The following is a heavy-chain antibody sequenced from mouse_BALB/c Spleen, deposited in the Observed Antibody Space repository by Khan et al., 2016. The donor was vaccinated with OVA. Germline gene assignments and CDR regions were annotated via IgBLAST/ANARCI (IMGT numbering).Heavy chain of an antibody. CDR1: GFSFSSYT. D-gene: IGHD2-1*01. J-gene: IGHJ1*01. CDR3: TRDGNYAHWYFDV. Sequence: EVELVESGGGLVNPGGSLKLSCAASGFSFSSYTMSWVRQTPAKRLEWVATISSGSTYTYYPDSVKGRFTISRDNAKTPLYLQMSSLKSEDTAMYYCTRDGNYAHWYFDVWGAGTTVTVSS. V-gene: IGHV5-6-4*01. CDR2: ISSGSTYT.